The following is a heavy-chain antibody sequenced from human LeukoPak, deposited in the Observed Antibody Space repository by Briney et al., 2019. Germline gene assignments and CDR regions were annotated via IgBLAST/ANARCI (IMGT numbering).Heavy chain of an antibody. D-gene: IGHD3-10*01. CDR3: ARDSSDRSVGDAFDI. J-gene: IGHJ3*02. V-gene: IGHV3-21*01. CDR1: GFTFSSYS. Sequence: GGSLRLSCAASGFTFSSYSMNWVRQAPGKGLEWVSSISSSSSYIYYADSVKGRFTISRDNAKNSLYLQMNSLRAEDTAVYYCARDSSDRSVGDAFDIWGQGTMVTVSS. CDR2: ISSSSSYI.